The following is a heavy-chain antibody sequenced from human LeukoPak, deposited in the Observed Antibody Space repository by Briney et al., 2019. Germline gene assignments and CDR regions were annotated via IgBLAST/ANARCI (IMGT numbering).Heavy chain of an antibody. Sequence: ASVKVSCKTSGYTFTGNYLHWVRLAPGQGLEWMGWIDPYSGGTNYAQKFQGRVTMTRDTSISTAYMELSRLSSDDTALYYCARGAYYGMDVWGPGTTVSVSS. CDR1: GYTFTGNY. V-gene: IGHV1-2*02. CDR3: ARGAYYGMDV. J-gene: IGHJ6*02. CDR2: IDPYSGGT.